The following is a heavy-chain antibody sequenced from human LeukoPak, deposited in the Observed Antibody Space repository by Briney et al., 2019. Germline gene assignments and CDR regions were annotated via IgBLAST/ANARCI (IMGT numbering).Heavy chain of an antibody. CDR2: ISWNSGSI. CDR1: GFTFSSYA. V-gene: IGHV3-9*01. J-gene: IGHJ4*02. CDR3: AKVGYYGSGSYYTTYYFDY. D-gene: IGHD3-10*01. Sequence: GGSLRLSCAASGFTFSSYAMHWVRQAPGKGLEWVSGISWNSGSIGYADSVKGRFTISRDNAKNSLYLQMNSLRAEDTALYYCAKVGYYGSGSYYTTYYFDYWGQGTLVTASS.